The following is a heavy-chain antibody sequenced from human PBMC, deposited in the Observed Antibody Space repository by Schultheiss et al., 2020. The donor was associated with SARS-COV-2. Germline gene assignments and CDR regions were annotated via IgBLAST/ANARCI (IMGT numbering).Heavy chain of an antibody. J-gene: IGHJ5*02. D-gene: IGHD4-17*01. CDR1: GGSISSYY. CDR3: ASLRAPIGSDWFDP. CDR2: IYTSGST. V-gene: IGHV4-4*08. Sequence: SETLSLTCTVSGGSISSYYWSWIRQPPGKGLEWIGRIYTSGSTNYNPSLKSRVTISVDTSKNQFSLKLSSVTAADTAVYYCASLRAPIGSDWFDPWGQGTLVTVSS.